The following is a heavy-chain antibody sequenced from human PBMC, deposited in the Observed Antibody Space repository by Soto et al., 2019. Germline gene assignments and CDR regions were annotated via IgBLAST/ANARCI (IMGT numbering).Heavy chain of an antibody. CDR3: GKEHDDSRYYITSEY. CDR2: VAYDGHTK. J-gene: IGHJ4*02. D-gene: IGHD3-22*01. CDR1: GFTFSTYG. V-gene: IGHV3-30*18. Sequence: QVQLVESGGGVVQPGRSLRLSCAASGFTFSTYGMHWIRQAPGKGLEWVAVVAYDGHTKFYADSVRGRFTVSRDNSKSTVYLQLDSLRAEDTAVYYCGKEHDDSRYYITSEYWGQGTLVTVSS.